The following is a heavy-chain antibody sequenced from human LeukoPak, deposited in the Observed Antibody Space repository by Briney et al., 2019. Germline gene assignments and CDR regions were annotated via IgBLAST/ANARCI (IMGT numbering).Heavy chain of an antibody. CDR2: IRYDGSNK. Sequence: GGSLRLSCAASGFTFSSYGMHWVRQAPGKGLEWVAFIRYDGSNKNYADSVKGRFTISRDNAKNSLYLQMNSLRAEDTAVYYCARDTGAYYDSGGLDYWGQGTLVTVSS. J-gene: IGHJ4*02. V-gene: IGHV3-30*02. CDR1: GFTFSSYG. D-gene: IGHD3-22*01. CDR3: ARDTGAYYDSGGLDY.